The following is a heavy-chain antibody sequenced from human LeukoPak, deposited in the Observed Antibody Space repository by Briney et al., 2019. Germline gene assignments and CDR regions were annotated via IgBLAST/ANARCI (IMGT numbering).Heavy chain of an antibody. Sequence: PSETLSLTCTVSGGSISSYFWSWIRQPPGKGLEWIGYIYNIGTTNYNPSLKSRVTISVDTSKNQFSLKLTSVTAADTAVYYCAGEIRGEDDLRIFDFWGQGTLVTVSS. CDR1: GGSISSYF. V-gene: IGHV4-59*01. CDR2: IYNIGTT. CDR3: AGEIRGEDDLRIFDF. J-gene: IGHJ4*02. D-gene: IGHD2-21*02.